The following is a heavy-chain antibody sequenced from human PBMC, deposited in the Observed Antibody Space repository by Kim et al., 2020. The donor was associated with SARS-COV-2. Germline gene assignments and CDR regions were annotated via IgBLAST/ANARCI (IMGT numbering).Heavy chain of an antibody. CDR2: TYHTGAT. Sequence: SETLSLTCSVSGDSISGSNDYWSWIRQSPGKGLEWIGYTYHTGATYYNPSLESRISISVDTSKNQFSLRLNSVTAADTAVYFCARTATYSLSYFDYWGQG. D-gene: IGHD5-12*01. V-gene: IGHV4-30-4*01. CDR3: ARTATYSLSYFDY. J-gene: IGHJ4*02. CDR1: GDSISGSNDY.